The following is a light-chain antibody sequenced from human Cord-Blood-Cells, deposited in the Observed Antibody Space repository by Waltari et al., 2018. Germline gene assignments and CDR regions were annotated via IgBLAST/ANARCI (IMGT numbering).Light chain of an antibody. CDR1: SSDVGSSNL. V-gene: IGLV2-23*01. Sequence: QSALTQPASVSGSPGQSITISCTGTSSDVGSSNLVSWYQQHPGNAPKLMIYDGSERPSGVSNRFSGSKSGNTASLTTSWLQAEDEADYYCCSYAGSITWVFGGGTKLTVL. CDR2: DGS. J-gene: IGLJ3*02. CDR3: CSYAGSITWV.